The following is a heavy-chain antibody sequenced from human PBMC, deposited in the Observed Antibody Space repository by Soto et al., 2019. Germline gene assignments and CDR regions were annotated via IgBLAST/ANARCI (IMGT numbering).Heavy chain of an antibody. Sequence: QPGGSLRLSCAASGFTLSSYAMSWVRQAPGKGLEWVSAISGSGGSTYYADSVKGRFTISRDNSKNTLYLQMNSLRAEDTAVYYCARAGLVLVDMYNWFDPWGQGTLVTVSS. CDR1: GFTLSSYA. V-gene: IGHV3-23*01. J-gene: IGHJ5*02. D-gene: IGHD5-12*01. CDR2: ISGSGGST. CDR3: ARAGLVLVDMYNWFDP.